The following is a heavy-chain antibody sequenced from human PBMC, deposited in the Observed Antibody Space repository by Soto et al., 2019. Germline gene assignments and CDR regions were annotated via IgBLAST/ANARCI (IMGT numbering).Heavy chain of an antibody. CDR2: IVVGSGNT. CDR1: GFTFTSSA. CDR3: AADKKYYDFWSGYYADYYGMDV. Sequence: SVKVSCKASGFTFTSSAVQWVRQARGQRLEWIGWIVVGSGNTNYAQKFQERVTITRDMSTSTAYMELSSLRSEDTAVYYCAADKKYYDFWSGYYADYYGMDVWGQRTTVTVSS. D-gene: IGHD3-3*01. V-gene: IGHV1-58*01. J-gene: IGHJ6*02.